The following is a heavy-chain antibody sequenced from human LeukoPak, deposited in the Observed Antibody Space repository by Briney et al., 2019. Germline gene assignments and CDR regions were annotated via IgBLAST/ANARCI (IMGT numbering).Heavy chain of an antibody. J-gene: IGHJ4*02. V-gene: IGHV3-7*01. CDR2: IRQDGSVK. Sequence: GGSLRLSCAASGFNFGTYWMSWVRQAPGKGLEWLANIRQDGSVKFYVDSVKGRFTISRDNAKSSLYLQMNSLRVEDTAIYYCASSHDSSGNDWGQGTLVTVSS. CDR1: GFNFGTYW. CDR3: ASSHDSSGND. D-gene: IGHD3-22*01.